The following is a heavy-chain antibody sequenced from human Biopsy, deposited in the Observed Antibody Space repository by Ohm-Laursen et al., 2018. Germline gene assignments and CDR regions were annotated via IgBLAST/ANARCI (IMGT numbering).Heavy chain of an antibody. Sequence: TLSLTCPVSGDSISSYYWSWIRQPPGKGLQWIGYVSYTGSTDYNPSLQSRVTISVDTSKNHFSLRLRSVTPADTAIYYCAKDRGYYSDRTVPGYFDLWGRGTLVTVSS. J-gene: IGHJ2*01. D-gene: IGHD3-22*01. CDR2: VSYTGST. V-gene: IGHV4-59*01. CDR3: AKDRGYYSDRTVPGYFDL. CDR1: GDSISSYY.